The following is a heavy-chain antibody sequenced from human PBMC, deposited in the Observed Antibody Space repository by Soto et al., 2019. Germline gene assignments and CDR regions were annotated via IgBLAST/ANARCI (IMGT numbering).Heavy chain of an antibody. CDR1: GFTFSSYA. Sequence: QVQLVESGGGVVQPGKSLRLSCAASGFTFSSYAMHWARQAPGKGLEWVTVISIRGGDEYYAESVRGRFTISRDDSKNTRYLQMDSLRVEDTAVYDCARGTIVARQHLDYWGQGTLVTVSS. CDR2: ISIRGGDE. J-gene: IGHJ4*02. V-gene: IGHV3-30*03. D-gene: IGHD6-6*01. CDR3: ARGTIVARQHLDY.